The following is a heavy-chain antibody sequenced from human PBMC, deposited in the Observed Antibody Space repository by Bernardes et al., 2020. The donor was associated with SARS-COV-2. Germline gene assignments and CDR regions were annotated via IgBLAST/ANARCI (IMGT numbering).Heavy chain of an antibody. Sequence: GSLRLSCATSGFTFSKFWMHWVRQAPGKGLEWVSRINPDGSYIDYADSVKGRFTISRDNAKNTLYLQMSSLRVEDTAVYYCVGDVSYWGQGTPVTVSS. V-gene: IGHV3-74*01. CDR3: VGDVSY. CDR2: INPDGSYI. J-gene: IGHJ4*02. CDR1: GFTFSKFW.